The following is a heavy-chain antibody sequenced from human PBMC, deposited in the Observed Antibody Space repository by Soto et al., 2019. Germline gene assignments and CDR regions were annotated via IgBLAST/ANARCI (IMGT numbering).Heavy chain of an antibody. CDR3: AKANEYSSGWYHYYYGMDV. CDR2: ISGSGGST. Sequence: GGSLRLSCAASGFTFSSYAMNWVRQAPGKGLEWVSAISGSGGSTYYADSVKGRFTISRDNSKDTLYLQMNSLRAEDTAVYYCAKANEYSSGWYHYYYGMDVWGQGTTVTVSS. V-gene: IGHV3-23*01. J-gene: IGHJ6*02. CDR1: GFTFSSYA. D-gene: IGHD6-19*01.